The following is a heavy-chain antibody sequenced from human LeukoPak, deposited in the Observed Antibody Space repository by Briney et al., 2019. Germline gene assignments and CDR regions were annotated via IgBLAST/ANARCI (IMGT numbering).Heavy chain of an antibody. Sequence: ASVKVSCKVSGYTLTELSMHWVRQAPGKGLEWMGGFDPEDGETIYAQKFQGRVTMTEDTSTDTAYMELSSLRSEDTAVYYCATAELLSFRKGYLDYWGQGTLVTVSS. D-gene: IGHD3-10*01. CDR2: FDPEDGET. CDR1: GYTLTELS. J-gene: IGHJ4*02. CDR3: ATAELLSFRKGYLDY. V-gene: IGHV1-24*01.